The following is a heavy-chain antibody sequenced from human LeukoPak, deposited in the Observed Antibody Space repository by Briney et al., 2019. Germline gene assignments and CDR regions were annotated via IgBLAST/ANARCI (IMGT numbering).Heavy chain of an antibody. CDR1: GGTFSSYA. V-gene: IGHV1-69*01. CDR2: IIPIFGTA. J-gene: IGHJ5*02. CDR3: ASTVRPGYSYGYWQVAGWFDP. Sequence: ASVKVSCKASGGTFSSYAISWVRQAPGQGLEWMGGIIPIFGTANYAQKFQGRVTITADESTSTAYMELSSLRSEDTAVYYCASTVRPGYSYGYWQVAGWFDPWGQGTLVTVSS. D-gene: IGHD5-18*01.